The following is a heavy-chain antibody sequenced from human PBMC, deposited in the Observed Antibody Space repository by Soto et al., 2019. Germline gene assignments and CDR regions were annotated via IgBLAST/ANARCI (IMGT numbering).Heavy chain of an antibody. V-gene: IGHV1-2*02. D-gene: IGHD1-1*01. CDR2: INSVSGGT. Sequence: QVQLVQSGAEVKQPGASVRVSCKASGNTHTIYFIHWLRQAPGQGLEWMGWINSVSGGTNYAPRFRGRVSMTRDTSSATAFMDLSGLRSDDTAVYYCASSRPPTALNWGAFDLWGPGTVVTVSS. CDR1: GNTHTIYF. CDR3: ASSRPPTALNWGAFDL. J-gene: IGHJ3*01.